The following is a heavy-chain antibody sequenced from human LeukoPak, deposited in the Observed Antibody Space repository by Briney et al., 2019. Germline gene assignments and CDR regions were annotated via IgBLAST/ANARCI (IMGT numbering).Heavy chain of an antibody. J-gene: IGHJ4*02. V-gene: IGHV5-51*01. Sequence: GESLKISCQGSGYSFTSYWIAWGRQMPGKGLEWMGIIYPGDSTTRYSPSFQGQVTISADKSISTAYLQWSSLKASDTAMHYCARRSAGWYYFDYWGQGTLLTVSS. CDR3: ARRSAGWYYFDY. CDR2: IYPGDSTT. CDR1: GYSFTSYW. D-gene: IGHD6-19*01.